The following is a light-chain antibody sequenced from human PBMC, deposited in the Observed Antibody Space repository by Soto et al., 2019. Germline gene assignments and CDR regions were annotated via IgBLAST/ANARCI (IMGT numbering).Light chain of an antibody. J-gene: IGKJ1*01. Sequence: DIQMTQSPSSLSASVGDRVTITCRASQSISSYLNWYQQKPGKDPKLLIYAASSLQSGVPSRFSGSGSGTEFTLNISSLQPEDFATYYCQQSYSTPWTFGQGTKVEIK. CDR2: AAS. CDR1: QSISSY. V-gene: IGKV1-39*01. CDR3: QQSYSTPWT.